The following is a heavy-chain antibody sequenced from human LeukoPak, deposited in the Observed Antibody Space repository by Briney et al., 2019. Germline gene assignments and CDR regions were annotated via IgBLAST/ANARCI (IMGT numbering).Heavy chain of an antibody. J-gene: IGHJ4*02. CDR1: GYTFASYG. Sequence: ASVKVSCKASGYTFASYGISWVRQAPGQGLEWMGWISAYDGNTNYAQKLQGRVTMTTDASTSIAYMELRSLKSDDTAVYYCARPATVTTGVVGSLDYWGQGTLVTVSS. CDR3: ARPATVTTGVVGSLDY. D-gene: IGHD4-17*01. CDR2: ISAYDGNT. V-gene: IGHV1-18*01.